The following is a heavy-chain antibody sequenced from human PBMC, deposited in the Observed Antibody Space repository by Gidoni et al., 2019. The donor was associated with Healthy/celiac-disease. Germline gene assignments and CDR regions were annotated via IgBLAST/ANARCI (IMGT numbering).Heavy chain of an antibody. CDR1: GFPFSSYS. CDR2: ISSSSSYI. D-gene: IGHD3-22*01. CDR3: ASSYSSGYYGYFDY. Sequence: EVQLVESGGGLVKPGGSLRLSCAASGFPFSSYSMNWVRQAPGKGLEWVSSISSSSSYIYYADSVKGRFTIARDNAKNSLYLQMNSLRAEDTAVYYCASSYSSGYYGYFDYWGQGTLVTVSS. V-gene: IGHV3-21*01. J-gene: IGHJ4*02.